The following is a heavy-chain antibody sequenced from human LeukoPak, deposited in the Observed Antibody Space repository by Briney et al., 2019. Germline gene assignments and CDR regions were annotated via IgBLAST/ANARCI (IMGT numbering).Heavy chain of an antibody. J-gene: IGHJ4*02. V-gene: IGHV3-33*01. CDR2: IWYDGSNK. CDR3: ARDQMATRLDY. D-gene: IGHD5-24*01. CDR1: GLTVSSYG. Sequence: GGSLRLSCVASGLTVSSYGMHWVRQAPGKGLEWVAVIWYDGSNKYYADSVKGRFTISRDNSKNTLYLQMNSLRAEDTAVYYCARDQMATRLDYWGQGTLVTVSS.